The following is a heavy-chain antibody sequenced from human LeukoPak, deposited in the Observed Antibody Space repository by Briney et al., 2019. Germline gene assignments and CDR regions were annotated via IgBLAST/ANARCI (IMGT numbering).Heavy chain of an antibody. Sequence: PGGSLRLSCAASGFTFSSYAMHWVRQAPGKGLEWVAIISYDGSYKYYEDSVEGRFTISRDNSKNTLYLQMNGLRAEDTAVYYCARDWNAGGYYFDYWGQGTLVTVSS. CDR2: ISYDGSYK. V-gene: IGHV3-30*04. CDR1: GFTFSSYA. CDR3: ARDWNAGGYYFDY. J-gene: IGHJ4*02. D-gene: IGHD1-1*01.